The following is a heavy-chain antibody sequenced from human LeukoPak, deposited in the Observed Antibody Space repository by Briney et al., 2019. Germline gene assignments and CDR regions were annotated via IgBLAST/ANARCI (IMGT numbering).Heavy chain of an antibody. D-gene: IGHD2-2*01. Sequence: PSETLSLTCAVYGGSFSGYYWSWIRLPPGKGLEWIGEINHSGSTNYNPSLKSRVTISVDTSKNQFSLKLSSVTAADTAVYHCARDRRYCSSTSCYNWFDPWGQGTLVTVSS. J-gene: IGHJ5*02. V-gene: IGHV4-34*01. CDR1: GGSFSGYY. CDR2: INHSGST. CDR3: ARDRRYCSSTSCYNWFDP.